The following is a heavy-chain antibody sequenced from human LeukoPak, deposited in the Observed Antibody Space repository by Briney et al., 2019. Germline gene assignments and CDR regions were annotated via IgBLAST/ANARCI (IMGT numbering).Heavy chain of an antibody. CDR1: GFTFSSYS. Sequence: GGSLRLSCAASGFTFSSYSMNWVRQAPGKGLEWVSSISSSSSYIYYADSVKGRFTISRDNAKNSLYLQMNSLRAEDTAVYYCARDRSGSYSASDIWGQGTMVTVSS. CDR2: ISSSSSYI. V-gene: IGHV3-21*01. CDR3: ARDRSGSYSASDI. D-gene: IGHD1-26*01. J-gene: IGHJ3*02.